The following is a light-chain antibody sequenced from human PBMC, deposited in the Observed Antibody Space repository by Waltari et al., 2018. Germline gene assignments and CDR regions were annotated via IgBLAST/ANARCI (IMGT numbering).Light chain of an antibody. V-gene: IGLV2-23*02. CDR2: YVS. CDR1: SSDVGGYNY. J-gene: IGLJ3*02. CDR3: CSYAGSRRV. Sequence: QSALTHPAPVSGSPGQAIPISCPGTSSDVGGYNYVSWYQQPPGKAPKLIIYYVSKRPSGVSNRFSGSKSGNTASLTISGLQAEDEADYYCCSYAGSRRVFGGGTKLTVL.